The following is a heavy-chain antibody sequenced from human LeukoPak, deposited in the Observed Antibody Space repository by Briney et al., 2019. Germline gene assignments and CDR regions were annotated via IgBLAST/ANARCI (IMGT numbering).Heavy chain of an antibody. CDR2: INRSGST. CDR1: GGSFSGYY. CDR3: ATASSYSGYYHYYMDV. D-gene: IGHD1-26*01. V-gene: IGHV4-34*01. J-gene: IGHJ6*03. Sequence: SETLSLTCAVYGGSFSGYYWSWIRQPPGKGLEWIGEINRSGSTNYNPSLKSRVTISVDTSKNQFSLKLSSVTAADTAVYYCATASSYSGYYHYYMDVWGKGTTVTVSS.